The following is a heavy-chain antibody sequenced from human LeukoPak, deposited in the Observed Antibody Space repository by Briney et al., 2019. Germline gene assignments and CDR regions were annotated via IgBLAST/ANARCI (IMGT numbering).Heavy chain of an antibody. CDR1: GYTFTGYD. CDR2: IIPMFGTA. Sequence: SVKVSCKASGYTFTGYDTHWVRQAPGQGLEWMGGIIPMFGTAKYAQKFQGRGTITADESTRTAYMELSSLRSEDTAVYFCAKATVVRLSDYYYYAMDAWGQGTTVTVSS. CDR3: AKATVVRLSDYYYYAMDA. D-gene: IGHD4-23*01. J-gene: IGHJ6*02. V-gene: IGHV1-69*13.